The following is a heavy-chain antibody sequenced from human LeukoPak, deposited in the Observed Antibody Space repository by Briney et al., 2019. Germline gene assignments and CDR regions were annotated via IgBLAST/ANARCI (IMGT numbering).Heavy chain of an antibody. V-gene: IGHV3-23*01. CDR1: GFTFGNHA. Sequence: GGSLRLSCAASGFTFGNHAMSWVRQAPGKGLEWVATSTASGGKTFYAESVKGRFTITRDNSKNTLYLQMNSLRAEDTAVFYCAKGGCGANCYPYHTYFYIDVWGKGTTVTVSS. CDR2: STASGGKT. J-gene: IGHJ6*03. D-gene: IGHD2-21*02. CDR3: AKGGCGANCYPYHTYFYIDV.